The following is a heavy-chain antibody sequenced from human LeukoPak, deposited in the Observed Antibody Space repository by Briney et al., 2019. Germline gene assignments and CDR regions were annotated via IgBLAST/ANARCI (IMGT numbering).Heavy chain of an antibody. Sequence: SETLSLTCTVAGGSISSSSYYSGWIRQPPGKGLEWIGSIYYSGSTYYNPSLKSRVTISVDTSKNQFSLKLSSVTAADTAVYYCARHFGSGSYYHFDYWGQGTLVTVSS. CDR2: IYYSGST. CDR1: GGSISSSSYY. V-gene: IGHV4-39*01. D-gene: IGHD3-10*01. J-gene: IGHJ4*02. CDR3: ARHFGSGSYYHFDY.